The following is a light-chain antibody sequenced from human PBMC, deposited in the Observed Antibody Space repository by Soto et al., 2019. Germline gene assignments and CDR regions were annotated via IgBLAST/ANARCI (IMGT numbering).Light chain of an antibody. CDR3: TSSTTVFTYV. Sequence: QSVLTQPASVSWSPGQSITVSCTGTSSDVGLYDYVSWYQQHPGKSPKLIVYEVSHRRSGVSSRFSGSKAGNTAALTISGLQSEDEADYYCTSSTTVFTYVFATGTQGTVL. J-gene: IGLJ1*01. V-gene: IGLV2-14*01. CDR2: EVS. CDR1: SSDVGLYDY.